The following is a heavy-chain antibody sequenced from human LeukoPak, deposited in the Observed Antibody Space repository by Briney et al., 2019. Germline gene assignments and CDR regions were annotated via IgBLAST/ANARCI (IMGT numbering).Heavy chain of an antibody. Sequence: PGGSLRLSCAASGFTFSSYAMIWLRQAPGMGLEWVSAISGSGGSTYYADSVKSRFTISRDNAKNSLYLQMNSLRAEDTAVYYCARVRYYYYMDVWGKGTTVTISS. CDR3: ARVRYYYYMDV. V-gene: IGHV3-23*01. J-gene: IGHJ6*03. CDR1: GFTFSSYA. CDR2: ISGSGGST.